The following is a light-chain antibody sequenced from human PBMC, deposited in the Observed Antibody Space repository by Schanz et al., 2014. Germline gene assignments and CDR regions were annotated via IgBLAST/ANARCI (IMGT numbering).Light chain of an antibody. CDR1: SSDVGGYNY. Sequence: QSALTQPPSASGSPGQSVTISCTGTSSDVGGYNYVSWYQQLPGKAPKLMIYEVNKRPSGVPDRFSGSKSGNTASLTVSGLQPEDEGDYYCCSYAGSSYVFGTGTKLTVL. J-gene: IGLJ1*01. CDR3: CSYAGSSYV. CDR2: EVN. V-gene: IGLV2-8*01.